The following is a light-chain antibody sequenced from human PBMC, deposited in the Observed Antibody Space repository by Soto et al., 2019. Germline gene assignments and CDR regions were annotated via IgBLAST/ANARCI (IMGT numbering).Light chain of an antibody. CDR2: DAS. J-gene: IGKJ4*02. CDR1: QSVSSY. Sequence: EIVLTQSPATLSLSPGERATLSCRASQSVSSYLAWYQQKPGQAPRLLIYDASNRATGIPARFSGSGSGTDFTLTIRCPEPEDCEVYYCQQRSNWPGFGGGTKVEIK. V-gene: IGKV3-11*01. CDR3: QQRSNWPG.